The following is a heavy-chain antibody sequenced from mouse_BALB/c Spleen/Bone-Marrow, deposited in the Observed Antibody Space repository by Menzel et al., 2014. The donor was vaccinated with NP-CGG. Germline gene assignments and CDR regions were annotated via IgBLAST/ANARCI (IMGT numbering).Heavy chain of an antibody. Sequence: VQLQQSGAEIVKPGASVKLSCTASGFNIKDTYMYWVKQRPEQGLEWIGRIDPANGNTKYDPKFQDKATITADTSSNTAYLQLSSLTSEDTAVYYCARYYYGSSLFAYWGQGTLVTVSA. CDR3: ARYYYGSSLFAY. V-gene: IGHV14-3*02. D-gene: IGHD1-1*01. CDR1: GFNIKDTY. CDR2: IDPANGNT. J-gene: IGHJ3*01.